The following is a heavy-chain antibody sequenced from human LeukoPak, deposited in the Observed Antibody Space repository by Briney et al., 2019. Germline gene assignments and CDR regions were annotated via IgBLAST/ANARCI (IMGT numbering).Heavy chain of an antibody. CDR1: GYSITSGYY. V-gene: IGHV4-38-2*02. J-gene: IGHJ4*02. CDR3: ARETYTSSQRDY. CDR2: IYHRGST. D-gene: IGHD6-13*01. Sequence: SETLSLTCTVSGYSITSGYYWGWIRQPPGKGLEWIGTIYHRGSTYYSPSLKSRVTISVDTSKDQFSLNLISVTAADTAVYFCARETYTSSQRDYWGQGTLVTVSS.